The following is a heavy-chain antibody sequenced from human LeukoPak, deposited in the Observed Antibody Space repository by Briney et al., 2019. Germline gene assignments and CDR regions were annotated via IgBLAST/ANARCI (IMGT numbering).Heavy chain of an antibody. V-gene: IGHV4-59*08. CDR1: GGSISSYY. CDR2: IYYSGST. CDR3: ARYPTYYYDSSGYRSIYYYGMDV. J-gene: IGHJ6*02. Sequence: SETLSLTCTVSGGSISSYYWSWIRQPPGKGLEWIGYIYYSGSTNYNPSLKSRVTISVDTSKNQFSLKLSSVTAADTAVYYCARYPTYYYDSSGYRSIYYYGMDVWGQGTTVTVSS. D-gene: IGHD3-22*01.